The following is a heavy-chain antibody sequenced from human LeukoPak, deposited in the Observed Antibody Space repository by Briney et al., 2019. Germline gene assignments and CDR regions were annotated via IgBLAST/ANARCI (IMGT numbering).Heavy chain of an antibody. CDR1: GFTFSDYY. CDR3: ARVPYYSSSPHFDY. J-gene: IGHJ4*02. D-gene: IGHD6-6*01. V-gene: IGHV3-11*04. CDR2: ISSSGSTI. Sequence: GGSLRLSCAASGFTFSDYYMSWIRQAPGKGLEWVSYISSSGSTIYYADSVKGRFTISRDNAKNSLYLQMNSLRAEDTAVNYCARVPYYSSSPHFDYWGQGTLVTVSS.